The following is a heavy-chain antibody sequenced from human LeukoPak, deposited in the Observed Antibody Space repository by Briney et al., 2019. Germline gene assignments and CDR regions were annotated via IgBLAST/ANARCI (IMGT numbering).Heavy chain of an antibody. CDR1: GFTFSSYG. V-gene: IGHV3-30*18. Sequence: GGSLRLSCAASGFTFSSYGMHWVRQAPGKGLEWVAVISSGGSNKYSADSVRGRFTISRDNAKNSLYLQMNSLRAEDTAVYYCAELGITMIGGVWGKGTTVTISS. J-gene: IGHJ6*04. CDR3: AELGITMIGGV. CDR2: ISSGGSNK. D-gene: IGHD3-10*02.